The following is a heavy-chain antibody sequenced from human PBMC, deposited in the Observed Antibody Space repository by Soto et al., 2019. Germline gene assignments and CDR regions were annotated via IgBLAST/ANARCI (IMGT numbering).Heavy chain of an antibody. V-gene: IGHV3-53*01. Sequence: QLEQSGGALVQPGGSLRLPCVASDFDVSGNYISWVRQAPGKGLEWVSMIHVDGRTYYGDSVRGRFIVSRDDSENTVYLQMNSLRAEDTAVYFCARDLTLIGGGVVSYYFGMDIWGQGTMVTVSS. CDR3: ARDLTLIGGGVVSYYFGMDI. D-gene: IGHD3-10*01. CDR2: IHVDGRT. CDR1: DFDVSGNY. J-gene: IGHJ6*02.